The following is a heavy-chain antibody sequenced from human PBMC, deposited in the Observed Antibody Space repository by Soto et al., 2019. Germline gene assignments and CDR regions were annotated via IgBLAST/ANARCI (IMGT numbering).Heavy chain of an antibody. J-gene: IGHJ5*02. V-gene: IGHV1-2*04. CDR2: INPNSGGT. CDR3: ARGMNYDYVWGSYRSTGWFDP. CDR1: GYTFTGYY. D-gene: IGHD3-16*02. Sequence: SVKVSCKASGYTFTGYYRHWVLQAPGQGLEWMGWINPNSGGTNYAQKFQGWVTMTRDTSISTAYMELSRLRSDDTAVYYCARGMNYDYVWGSYRSTGWFDPWGQGTLVTVSS.